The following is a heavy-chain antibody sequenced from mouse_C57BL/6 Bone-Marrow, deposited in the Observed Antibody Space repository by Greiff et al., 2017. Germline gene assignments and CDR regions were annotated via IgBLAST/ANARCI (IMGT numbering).Heavy chain of an antibody. D-gene: IGHD1-1*01. CDR1: GYTFTDYY. CDR3: ARLKFLYYYGSSLDY. CDR2: INPYNGGT. J-gene: IGHJ2*01. V-gene: IGHV1-19*01. Sequence: EVQLQQSGPVLVKPGASVKMSCKASGYTFTDYYMNWVKQSHGKSLEWIGVINPYNGGTSYNQKFKGKATLTVYKSSSPAYMELNSLTSEDSAVYYCARLKFLYYYGSSLDYWGQGTTLTVSS.